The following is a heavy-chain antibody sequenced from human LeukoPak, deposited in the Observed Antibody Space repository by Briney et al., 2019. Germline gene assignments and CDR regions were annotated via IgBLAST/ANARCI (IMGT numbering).Heavy chain of an antibody. CDR2: IIPIFGTA. CDR3: ARGDYYDSSGYYYFDY. J-gene: IGHJ4*02. Sequence: GSSVPVSRLATGGTLSSYAMSWVGQPRGRGLDCMGRIIPIFGTANYAQKFQGRVAITADESTSTAYMELSSLRSEDTAVYYCARGDYYDSSGYYYFDYWGQGTLVTVSS. CDR1: GGTLSSYA. D-gene: IGHD3-22*01. V-gene: IGHV1-69*13.